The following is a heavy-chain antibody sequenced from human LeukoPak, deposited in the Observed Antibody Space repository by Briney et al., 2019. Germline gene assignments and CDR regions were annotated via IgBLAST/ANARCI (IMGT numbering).Heavy chain of an antibody. CDR1: GYTFTSYW. CDR3: ARLGGGVDYYFDY. Sequence: GESLKISCKGSGYTFTSYWIGWVRQMPGKGLEWMGIIYPGDSETRYSPSFQGQVTISADKSISTAYLQWNSLKASDTAMYYCARLGGGVDYYFDYWGQGTLVTVSS. D-gene: IGHD3-16*01. J-gene: IGHJ4*02. CDR2: IYPGDSET. V-gene: IGHV5-51*01.